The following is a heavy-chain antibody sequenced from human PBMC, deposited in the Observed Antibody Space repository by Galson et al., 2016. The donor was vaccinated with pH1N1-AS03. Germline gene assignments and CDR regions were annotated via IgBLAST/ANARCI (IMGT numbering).Heavy chain of an antibody. CDR3: ARIVVVPTATQRGSNGFDP. CDR1: GYNFNTYW. J-gene: IGHJ5*02. Sequence: QSGAEVKKPGESLKISCKGSGYNFNTYWIAWVRQTPGKGLEWMGIIFPDDSDVRYNPSFQGHITISADKSISTAYLQWSSLRASDTAMYYCARIVVVPTATQRGSNGFDPWGQGSLVTVSS. D-gene: IGHD2-2*01. V-gene: IGHV5-51*03. CDR2: IFPDDSDV.